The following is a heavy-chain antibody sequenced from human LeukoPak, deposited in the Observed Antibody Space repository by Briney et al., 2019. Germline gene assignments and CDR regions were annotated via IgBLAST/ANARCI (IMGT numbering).Heavy chain of an antibody. Sequence: ASVKVSCKASGGTFSSYAISWVRQAPGQGLGWMGIINPSDGSTSYTQKFQGRVTMTRDTSTSTVYMELTSLRSEDTAVYYCARDRAGADFYFEYWGQGTLVTVSS. J-gene: IGHJ4*02. CDR2: INPSDGST. D-gene: IGHD2-21*02. CDR3: ARDRAGADFYFEY. V-gene: IGHV1-46*01. CDR1: GGTFSSYA.